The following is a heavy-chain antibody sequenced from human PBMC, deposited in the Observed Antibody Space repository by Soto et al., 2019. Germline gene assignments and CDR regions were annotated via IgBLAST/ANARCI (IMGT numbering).Heavy chain of an antibody. V-gene: IGHV4-59*01. CDR1: GGSISSYY. J-gene: IGHJ6*02. Sequence: PSESLSLTCTVSGGSISSYYWSWIRQPPGNGLELIGYIYYSGITNYNPSLKSRVTISVDTSKNQFSLKLSSVTAADTAVYYCARYKSNYYYGMDVWGQGTTVTVSS. CDR2: IYYSGIT. D-gene: IGHD1-20*01. CDR3: ARYKSNYYYGMDV.